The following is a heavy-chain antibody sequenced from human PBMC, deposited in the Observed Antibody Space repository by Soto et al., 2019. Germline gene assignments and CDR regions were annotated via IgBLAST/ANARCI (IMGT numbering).Heavy chain of an antibody. D-gene: IGHD2-15*01. Sequence: PGGSLRLSCAASGFTFSSYAMSWVRQAPGKGLEWVSTISGSGGSTYYADSVKGRFAISRDNSKNTLYLQMNSLRAEDTAVYYCAKEGAGCSGGSCPWGYWGQGTLVTVSS. CDR3: AKEGAGCSGGSCPWGY. CDR2: ISGSGGST. CDR1: GFTFSSYA. V-gene: IGHV3-23*01. J-gene: IGHJ4*02.